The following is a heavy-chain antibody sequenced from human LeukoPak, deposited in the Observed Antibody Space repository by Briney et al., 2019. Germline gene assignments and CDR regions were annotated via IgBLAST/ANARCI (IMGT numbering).Heavy chain of an antibody. V-gene: IGHV1-46*01. CDR2: INPSGGST. CDR3: ARDWIGYVDY. CDR1: GYTFTSYY. J-gene: IGHJ4*02. Sequence: ASVKVSRKASGYTFTSYYMHWVRQAPGQGLEWMGIINPSGGSTSYAQKFQGRVTMTRDTSTTTVYMELSRLRSEDTAVYYCARDWIGYVDYWGQGTLVTVSS. D-gene: IGHD3-10*01.